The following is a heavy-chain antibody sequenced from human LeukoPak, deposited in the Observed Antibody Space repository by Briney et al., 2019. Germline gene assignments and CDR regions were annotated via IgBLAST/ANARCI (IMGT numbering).Heavy chain of an antibody. V-gene: IGHV4-61*08. Sequence: SETLSLTCTVSGGSISSGDYYWSWIRQPPGKGLEWIGYIYYSGSTNYNPSLKSRVTMSVDTSKNQFSLKLSSVTAADTAVYYCAREEEAFDIWGQGTMVTVSS. CDR2: IYYSGST. CDR3: AREEEAFDI. J-gene: IGHJ3*02. CDR1: GGSISSGDYY.